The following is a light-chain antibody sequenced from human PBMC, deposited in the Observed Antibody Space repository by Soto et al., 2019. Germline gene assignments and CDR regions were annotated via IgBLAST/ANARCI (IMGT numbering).Light chain of an antibody. J-gene: IGKJ2*01. CDR2: GAS. Sequence: EIVMTQSPVTLSVSPGERATLSCRASQSVSSNLAWYQQKPGQAPRLLIYGASTRATGIPARFGGSGSGTEVTLTISSVQSEDFAVYYCQHYHTWPYTFGQGTKLEIK. CDR3: QHYHTWPYT. CDR1: QSVSSN. V-gene: IGKV3-15*01.